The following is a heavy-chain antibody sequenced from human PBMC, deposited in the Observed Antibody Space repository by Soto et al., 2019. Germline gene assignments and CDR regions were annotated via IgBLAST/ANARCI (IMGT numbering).Heavy chain of an antibody. D-gene: IGHD6-13*01. CDR1: GDSITSYN. V-gene: IGHV4-4*08. CDR2: VYSSGST. Sequence: PSETLSLTCTVSGDSITSYNWNWLRQPPGKALEWIGSVYSSGSTNYNPSLKSRVTISVDTSKNQFSLKLSSVTAADTAVYYCARRQSSSWYGLWGQGTLVTVSS. J-gene: IGHJ4*02. CDR3: ARRQSSSWYGL.